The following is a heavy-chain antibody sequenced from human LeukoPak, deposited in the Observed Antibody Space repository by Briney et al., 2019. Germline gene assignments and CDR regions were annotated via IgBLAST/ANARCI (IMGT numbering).Heavy chain of an antibody. Sequence: WASVKVSCKASGYTFTSYAMHWVRQAPGQRLEWMGWINAGNGNTKYSQEFQGRVTITRDTSASTAYMELSSLRSEDMAVYYCARADDYYYDSSGYYFGAFDIWGQGTMVTVSS. CDR1: GYTFTSYA. V-gene: IGHV1-3*03. D-gene: IGHD3-22*01. CDR3: ARADDYYYDSSGYYFGAFDI. CDR2: INAGNGNT. J-gene: IGHJ3*02.